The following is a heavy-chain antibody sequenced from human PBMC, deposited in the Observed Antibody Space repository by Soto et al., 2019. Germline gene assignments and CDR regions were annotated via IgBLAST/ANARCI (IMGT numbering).Heavy chain of an antibody. J-gene: IGHJ4*02. CDR3: ATGAPVLITMVRGVQNHFDY. CDR2: IKQDGSEK. Sequence: GGSLRLSCAASGFTFSSYWMSWVRQAPGKGLEWVANIKQDGSEKYYVDSVKGRFTISRDNAKNSLYLQMNSLRAEDTAVYSCATGAPVLITMVRGVQNHFDYWGQGTLVTVSS. V-gene: IGHV3-7*03. CDR1: GFTFSSYW. D-gene: IGHD3-10*01.